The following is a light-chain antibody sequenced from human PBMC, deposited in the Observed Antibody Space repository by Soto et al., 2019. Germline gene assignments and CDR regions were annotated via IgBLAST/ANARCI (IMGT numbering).Light chain of an antibody. Sequence: EIVLTQSPGTLSLSPGERATLSCRASQSVSSSSLAWYQQKRGQAPRLLIHDVSSRATGIPDRFSGSGSGTDFTLTVSRLEPEDFAVYYCQKYGGSHRTFGQGTKVEVK. CDR1: QSVSSSS. CDR2: DVS. V-gene: IGKV3-20*01. J-gene: IGKJ1*01. CDR3: QKYGGSHRT.